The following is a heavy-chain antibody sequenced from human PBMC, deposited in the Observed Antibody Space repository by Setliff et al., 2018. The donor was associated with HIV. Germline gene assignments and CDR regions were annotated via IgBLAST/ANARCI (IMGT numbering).Heavy chain of an antibody. Sequence: PGESLKISCQGSGYSFTTYWIGWVRQMPGKGLECMGIIYPGDSDTRYSPSFRGQVTISADKSISTAYLQWSSLRASDTATYYCARVVAGKSSTDGFDIWGQGTMVT. V-gene: IGHV5-51*01. J-gene: IGHJ3*02. CDR1: GYSFTTYW. D-gene: IGHD6-19*01. CDR3: ARVVAGKSSTDGFDI. CDR2: IYPGDSDT.